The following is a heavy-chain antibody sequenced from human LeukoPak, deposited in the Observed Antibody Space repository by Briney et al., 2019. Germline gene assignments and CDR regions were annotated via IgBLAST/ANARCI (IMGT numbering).Heavy chain of an antibody. D-gene: IGHD4-11*01. CDR3: ARSRATVTTYYFDY. Sequence: ASVKVSCKASGYTFTGYYMHWVRQATGQGLEWMGWMNPNSGNTGYAQKFQGRVTMTRNTSISTAYMELSSLRSEDTAVYYCARSRATVTTYYFDYWGQGTLATVSS. J-gene: IGHJ4*02. CDR2: MNPNSGNT. CDR1: GYTFTGYY. V-gene: IGHV1-8*02.